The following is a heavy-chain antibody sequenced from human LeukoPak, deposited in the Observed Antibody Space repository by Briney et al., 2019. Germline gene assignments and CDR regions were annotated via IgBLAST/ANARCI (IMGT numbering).Heavy chain of an antibody. CDR1: GGSISTYY. Sequence: SETLSLTCTVSGGSISTYYWSWIRQPPGKGLEWIGYIYYSGYTDYNPSLKSRVTMSVDTSKSQFSLKLTSVNAADTAVYYCATLQSSGYDYSDYWGQGILVTVSS. V-gene: IGHV4-59*08. CDR3: ATLQSSGYDYSDY. CDR2: IYYSGYT. J-gene: IGHJ4*02. D-gene: IGHD3-22*01.